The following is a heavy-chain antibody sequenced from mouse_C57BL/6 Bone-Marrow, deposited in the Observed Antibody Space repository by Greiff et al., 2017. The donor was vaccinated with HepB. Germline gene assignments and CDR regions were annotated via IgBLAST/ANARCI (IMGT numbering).Heavy chain of an antibody. CDR2: INPGSGGT. CDR1: GYAFTNYL. CDR3: ANWDVKFAY. J-gene: IGHJ3*01. V-gene: IGHV1-54*01. Sequence: VQLQQSGAELVRPGTSVKVSCKASGYAFTNYLIEWVKQRPGQGLEWIGVINPGSGGTNYNEKFKGKATLTADKSSSTAYMKLSSLTSEDSAVYFCANWDVKFAYWGQGTLVTVSA. D-gene: IGHD4-1*01.